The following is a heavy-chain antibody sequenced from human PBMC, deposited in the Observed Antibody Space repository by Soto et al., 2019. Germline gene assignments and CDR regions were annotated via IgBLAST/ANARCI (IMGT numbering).Heavy chain of an antibody. Sequence: EVQLVESGGGLVKPGGSLRLSCATYGLTFSRYSMNWVRQAPGKGLEWVSSISTTSSYIYYADSVKGRFTISRDNAKNSLYLQMNSLRAEDTAVYYCSRSMTLHSWGQGTLVTVSS. CDR1: GLTFSRYS. CDR2: ISTTSSYI. CDR3: SRSMTLHS. V-gene: IGHV3-21*01. D-gene: IGHD2-21*02. J-gene: IGHJ4*02.